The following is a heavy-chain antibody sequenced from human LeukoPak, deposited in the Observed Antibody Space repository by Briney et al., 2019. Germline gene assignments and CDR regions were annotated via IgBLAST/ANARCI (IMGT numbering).Heavy chain of an antibody. J-gene: IGHJ6*03. CDR2: IYYSGST. CDR1: GGSISSYY. CDR3: AKEGEPSGSYYRDVYYYYYYMDV. D-gene: IGHD1-26*01. V-gene: IGHV4-59*01. Sequence: SETLSLTCTVSGGSISSYYWSWIRQPPGKGLEWIGYIYYSGSTNYNPSLKSRVTISVDTSKNQFSLKLSSVTAADTAVYYCAKEGEPSGSYYRDVYYYYYYMDVWGKGTTVTISS.